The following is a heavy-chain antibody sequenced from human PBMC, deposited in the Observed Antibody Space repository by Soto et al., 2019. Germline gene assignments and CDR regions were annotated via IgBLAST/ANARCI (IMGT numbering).Heavy chain of an antibody. CDR2: IIPIFGTA. J-gene: IGHJ4*02. V-gene: IGHV1-69*01. Sequence: QVQLVQSGAEVKKPGSSVKVSCKASGGTFSSYAISWVRQAPGQGLEWMGGIIPIFGTANYAQKFQGRVTITADESTSTAYMELSSLRSEDTAVYYCASEKGNMGAVAGTGFDYWGQGTLVTVSS. D-gene: IGHD6-19*01. CDR1: GGTFSSYA. CDR3: ASEKGNMGAVAGTGFDY.